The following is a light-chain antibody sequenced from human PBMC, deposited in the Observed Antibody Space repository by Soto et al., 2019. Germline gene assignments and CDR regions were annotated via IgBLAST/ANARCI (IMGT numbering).Light chain of an antibody. CDR2: GAS. Sequence: EFVLTQSPGTLSLSPGERAILSCRASQSVSGSYLAWYQQKPGQAPRLIIYGASSRATGVPDRFSGSGSGTDFTLTISRLEPEDFAVYYCQQYGSSPMYTFGQGTKLEIK. CDR3: QQYGSSPMYT. CDR1: QSVSGSY. V-gene: IGKV3-20*01. J-gene: IGKJ2*01.